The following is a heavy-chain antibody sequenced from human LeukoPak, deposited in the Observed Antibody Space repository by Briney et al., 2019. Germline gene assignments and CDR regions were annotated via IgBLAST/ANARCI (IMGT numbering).Heavy chain of an antibody. D-gene: IGHD2-15*01. V-gene: IGHV3-33*01. CDR1: GFIFRNSG. CDR3: ASGRGSGGRHTSYLDY. CDR2: IYYDGSNT. J-gene: IGHJ4*02. Sequence: PGRCLRLSFAASGFIFRNSGMHWVRHPPGKGLEWVGIIYYDGSNTYYADSVKGRFTISRDNSKNTLYLQMNSLRAGDTAVYDCASGRGSGGRHTSYLDYWGRGTLVTVSS.